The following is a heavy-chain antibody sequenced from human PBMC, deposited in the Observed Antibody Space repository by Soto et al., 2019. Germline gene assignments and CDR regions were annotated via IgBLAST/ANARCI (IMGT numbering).Heavy chain of an antibody. V-gene: IGHV1-2*02. CDR3: ARGMDTAMAADAFDI. J-gene: IGHJ3*02. D-gene: IGHD5-18*01. CDR1: GYTFTGYY. CDR2: INPNSGGT. Sequence: ASVKVSCKASGYTFTGYYMPWVGQAPGQGLEWMGWINPNSGGTNYAQKFQGRVTMTRDTSISTAYMELSRLRSDDTAVYYCARGMDTAMAADAFDIWGQGTMVTVSS.